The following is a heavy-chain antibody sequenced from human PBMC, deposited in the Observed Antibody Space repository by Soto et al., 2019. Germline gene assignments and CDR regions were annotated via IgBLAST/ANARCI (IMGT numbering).Heavy chain of an antibody. CDR3: ARGGVVPTMD. D-gene: IGHD5-12*01. CDR1: GNSFTGYY. V-gene: IGHV1-2*02. Sequence: QVQLVQSGAEVKKPGASVKVSCKASGNSFTGYYVHWVRQAPGQGLEWMGWINPKSGGTKYAQKFQDRVTMTRDTPIDTADLELSSLRSDDTAVYFFARGGVVPTMDWGQGALVTVSS. CDR2: INPKSGGT. J-gene: IGHJ4*02.